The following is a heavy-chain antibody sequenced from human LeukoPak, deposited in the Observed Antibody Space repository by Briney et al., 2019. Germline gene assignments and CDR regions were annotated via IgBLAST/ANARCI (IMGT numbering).Heavy chain of an antibody. CDR2: IYYSGST. J-gene: IGHJ6*02. D-gene: IGHD1-1*01. CDR3: ARDENWRERHYGMDV. CDR1: GGSISSYY. V-gene: IGHV4-59*01. Sequence: PSETLSLTCTVSGGSISSYYWNWIRQPPGKGLEWIGYIYYSGSTNYNPSLKSRVTISVDTSKNQFSLKLSSVTAADTAVYYCARDENWRERHYGMDVWGQGTTVTVSS.